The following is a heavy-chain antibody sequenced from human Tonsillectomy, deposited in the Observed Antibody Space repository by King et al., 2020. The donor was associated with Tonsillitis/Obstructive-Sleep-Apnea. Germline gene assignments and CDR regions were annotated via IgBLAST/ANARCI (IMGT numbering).Heavy chain of an antibody. J-gene: IGHJ4*02. V-gene: IGHV3-48*03. Sequence: EVQLVESGGGFIQPGGSLRLSCAAYGFTCSSYEMNWVRQAPGKGLEWVSYIGSSDTVYYADSVKGRFTISRDNAKNSLYLQMNSLRTEDTAVYYCARAENFWSAPFDYWGQGTLVTVSS. CDR2: IGSSDTV. CDR3: ARAENFWSAPFDY. CDR1: GFTCSSYE. D-gene: IGHD3-3*01.